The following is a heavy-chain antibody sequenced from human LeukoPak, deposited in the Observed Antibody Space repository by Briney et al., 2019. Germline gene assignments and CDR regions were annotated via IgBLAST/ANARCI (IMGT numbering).Heavy chain of an antibody. D-gene: IGHD2-2*01. CDR3: AKEEVPNDY. V-gene: IGHV3-23*01. CDR1: GFTLNSNA. CDR2: ISRIGVTT. J-gene: IGHJ4*02. Sequence: PGGSLRLSCAVSGFTLNSNAMCWVRQAPGKGLEWVSAISRIGVTTYYAASVEGRFTISRDTSKNTLYLQMNTLRPEDAAVYYCAKEEVPNDYWGQGTLVTVSS.